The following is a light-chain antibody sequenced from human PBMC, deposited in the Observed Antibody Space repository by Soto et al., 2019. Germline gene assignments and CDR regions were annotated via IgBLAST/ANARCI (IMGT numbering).Light chain of an antibody. CDR3: QQHGNSPRT. Sequence: EIVLTQSPGTLSLSPGERATLPCRASQNITNNYVAWYQHKPGQAPRLLIYGASNRATGIPVRFSGSGSGTDFTLTISRLEPEDFAVYYCQQHGNSPRTFGQGTKVDIK. J-gene: IGKJ1*01. CDR1: QNITNNY. CDR2: GAS. V-gene: IGKV3-20*01.